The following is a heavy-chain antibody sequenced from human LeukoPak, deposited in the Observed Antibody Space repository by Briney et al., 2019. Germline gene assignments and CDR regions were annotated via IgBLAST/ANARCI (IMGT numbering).Heavy chain of an antibody. CDR1: GFTFSSYA. CDR3: ARVTGMRDY. CDR2: ISYDGSNK. V-gene: IGHV3-30*04. D-gene: IGHD1-20*01. Sequence: GGSLRLSCAASGFTFSSYAMHWVRQAPGKGLEWVAVISYDGSNKYYADSVKGRFTISRNNSKNTLYLQMNSLRAEDTAVYYCARVTGMRDYWGQGTLVTVSS. J-gene: IGHJ4*02.